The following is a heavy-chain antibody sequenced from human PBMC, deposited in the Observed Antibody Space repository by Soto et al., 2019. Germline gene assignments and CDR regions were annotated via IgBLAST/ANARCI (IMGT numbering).Heavy chain of an antibody. CDR1: GGTFSSYA. CDR3: ARVTPRRDGYNDLYYFDY. D-gene: IGHD5-12*01. J-gene: IGHJ4*02. CDR2: IIPIFGTA. V-gene: IGHV1-69*01. Sequence: QVQLVQSGAEVKKPGSSVKVSCKASGGTFSSYAISWVRQAPGQGLEWMGGIIPIFGTANYAQKFQGRVTITADESTSTAYMELSSLRSEDTAVYYCARVTPRRDGYNDLYYFDYWGQGTLVTVSS.